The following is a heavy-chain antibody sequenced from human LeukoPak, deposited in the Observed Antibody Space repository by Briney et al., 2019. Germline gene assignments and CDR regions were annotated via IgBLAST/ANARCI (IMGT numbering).Heavy chain of an antibody. V-gene: IGHV3-53*01. CDR1: GFVVSSNH. J-gene: IGHJ1*01. CDR3: ATSIVGLTYDEHFQH. CDR2: IFNGGST. D-gene: IGHD1-26*01. Sequence: GGSLRLSCAASGFVVSSNHMNWVRQAPGKRLEWVSVIFNGGSTYYADSVKGRFTISRDNSKNTLYLQMNSLRAEDTAVYYCATSIVGLTYDEHFQHWGQGTLVTVSS.